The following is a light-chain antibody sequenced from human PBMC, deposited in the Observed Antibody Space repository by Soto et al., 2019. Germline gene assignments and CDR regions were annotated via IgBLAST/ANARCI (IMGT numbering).Light chain of an antibody. CDR2: GNA. V-gene: IGLV1-40*01. J-gene: IGLJ1*01. CDR1: TSDIGAGFD. CDR3: QSYDSSLSGNYV. Sequence: QSVLTQPPSLSGAPVQRVTISCTGSTSDIGAGFDVHWYQQLPGKAPKLLIYGNANRPSGVPDRFSGSKSGTSASLAITGLQAEDEADYYCQSYDSSLSGNYVFGTGTKVTVL.